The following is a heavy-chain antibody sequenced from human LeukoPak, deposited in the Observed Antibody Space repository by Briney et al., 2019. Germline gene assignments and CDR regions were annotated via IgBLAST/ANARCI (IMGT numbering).Heavy chain of an antibody. CDR2: IYYSGST. Sequence: NWVRQAPGKGLEWIGYIYYSGSTYYNPSLKSRVTISVDTSKNQFSLKLSSVTAADTAVYYCARGDFDAGAFDIWGQGTMVTVSS. D-gene: IGHD3-9*01. V-gene: IGHV4-31*02. CDR3: ARGDFDAGAFDI. J-gene: IGHJ3*02.